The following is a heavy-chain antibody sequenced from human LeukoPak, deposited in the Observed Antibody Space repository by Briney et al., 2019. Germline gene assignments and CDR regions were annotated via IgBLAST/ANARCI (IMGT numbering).Heavy chain of an antibody. V-gene: IGHV3-30*18. J-gene: IGHJ3*02. Sequence: GRSLRLSCAASGFTFSSYGMHRVRQAPGKGLEWVAVISYDGSNKYYAGSVKGRFTISRDNSKNTLYLQMNSLRAEDTAVYYCAKVKQWQQKRKRLNAFDIWGQGTMVTVSS. CDR1: GFTFSSYG. D-gene: IGHD6-19*01. CDR3: AKVKQWQQKRKRLNAFDI. CDR2: ISYDGSNK.